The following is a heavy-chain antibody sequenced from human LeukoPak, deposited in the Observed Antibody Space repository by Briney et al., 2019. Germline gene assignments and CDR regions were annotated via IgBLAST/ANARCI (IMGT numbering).Heavy chain of an antibody. CDR2: ISYDGSNK. V-gene: IGHV3-30*18. J-gene: IGHJ4*02. CDR3: AKGGLQGVRGAMGGY. D-gene: IGHD3-10*01. Sequence: GRSLRLSCAASGFTFSSYGMHWVRQAPGKGLEWVAVISYDGSNKYYADSVKGRFTISRDNSKNTLYLQMNSLRAEDTAVYYCAKGGLQGVRGAMGGYWGQGTLVTVSS. CDR1: GFTFSSYG.